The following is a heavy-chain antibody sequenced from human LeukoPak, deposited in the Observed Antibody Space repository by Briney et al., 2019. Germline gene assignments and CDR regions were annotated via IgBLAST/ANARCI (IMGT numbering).Heavy chain of an antibody. J-gene: IGHJ5*02. Sequence: SETLSLTCTVSGGSISSYYWSWIRQPPGKGLEWIGYIYYSGSTNYNPSLKSRVTISVDTSKNQFSLKLSSVTAADTAVYYCARDYYDSSGYYNWFDPWGQGTLVTVSS. CDR2: IYYSGST. D-gene: IGHD3-22*01. V-gene: IGHV4-59*01. CDR3: ARDYYDSSGYYNWFDP. CDR1: GGSISSYY.